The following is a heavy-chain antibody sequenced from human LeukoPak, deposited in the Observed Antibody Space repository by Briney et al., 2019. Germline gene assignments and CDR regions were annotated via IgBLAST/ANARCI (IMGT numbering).Heavy chain of an antibody. J-gene: IGHJ4*02. CDR2: ISGSGGST. CDR3: ARDADTSSRYSRFDY. V-gene: IGHV3-23*01. Sequence: GGSLRLSCAASGFTFSSYAMSWVRQAPGKGLEWVSAISGSGGSTYYADSVKGRFTISRDNSKNTLYLQMDSLRAEDTALYCCARDADTSSRYSRFDYWGQGNLVTVSS. D-gene: IGHD3-22*01. CDR1: GFTFSSYA.